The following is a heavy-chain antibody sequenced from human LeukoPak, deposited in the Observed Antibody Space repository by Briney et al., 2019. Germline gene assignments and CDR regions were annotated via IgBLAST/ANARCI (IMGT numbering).Heavy chain of an antibody. J-gene: IGHJ4*02. CDR1: GYTFTSYG. V-gene: IGHV1-18*01. CDR2: ISAYNGNT. D-gene: IGHD2-15*01. CDR3: ARGAPVGYCSGGSCYGDLDY. Sequence: ASVKVSCKASGYTFTSYGISWVRQAPGQGPEWMGWISAYNGNTNYAQKLQGRVTMTTDTSTSTAYMELRSLRSDDTAVYYCARGAPVGYCSGGSCYGDLDYWGQGTLVTVSS.